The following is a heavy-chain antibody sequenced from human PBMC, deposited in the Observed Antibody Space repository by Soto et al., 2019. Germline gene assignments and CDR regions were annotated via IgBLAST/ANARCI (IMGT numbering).Heavy chain of an antibody. Sequence: SETLSLTCTVSGGSISSSSYYWGWIRHPPGKGLEWIGSIYYSGSTYYNPSLKSRVTISVDTSKNQFSLKLSSVTAADTAVYYCARHRGVLLWFGELLSWFDPWGQGTLVTVSS. CDR2: IYYSGST. D-gene: IGHD3-10*01. V-gene: IGHV4-39*01. CDR1: GGSISSSSYY. CDR3: ARHRGVLLWFGELLSWFDP. J-gene: IGHJ5*02.